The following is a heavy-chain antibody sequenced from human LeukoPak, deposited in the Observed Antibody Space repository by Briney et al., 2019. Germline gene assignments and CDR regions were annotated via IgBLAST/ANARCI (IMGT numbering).Heavy chain of an antibody. CDR1: GFSLSTSEVG. CDR2: IYWNDDK. V-gene: IGHV2-5*01. Sequence: SGPTLVKPTQTLTLTCTFSGFSLSTSEVGVGWIRQPPGKALEWLALIYWNDDKRYSPSLKSRLTITKDTSKNQVILTMTNMDAVDTATYYCAHRLGATYCDYWGQGTLVTVSS. J-gene: IGHJ4*02. D-gene: IGHD1-26*01. CDR3: AHRLGATYCDY.